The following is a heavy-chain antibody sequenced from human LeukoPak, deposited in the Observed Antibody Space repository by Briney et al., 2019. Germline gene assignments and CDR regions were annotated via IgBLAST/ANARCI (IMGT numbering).Heavy chain of an antibody. CDR3: AELGITMIGGV. V-gene: IGHV3-21*01. CDR2: IGTSTSYI. Sequence: GGSLRLSCAASGFTFSTYIMNWVRQTPGKGLEWVSSIGTSTSYIYYADSVKGRFTISRDNANNSVYLQMNSLRAEDTAVYYCAELGITMIGGVWGKGTTVTISS. J-gene: IGHJ6*04. CDR1: GFTFSTYI. D-gene: IGHD3-10*02.